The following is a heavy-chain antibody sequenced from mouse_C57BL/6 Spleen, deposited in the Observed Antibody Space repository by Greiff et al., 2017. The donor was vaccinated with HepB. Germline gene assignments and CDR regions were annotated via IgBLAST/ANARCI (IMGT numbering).Heavy chain of an antibody. J-gene: IGHJ3*01. CDR2: IHPNSGST. D-gene: IGHD1-3*01. CDR1: GYTFTSYW. Sequence: QVQLKQPGAELVKPGASVKLSCKASGYTFTSYWMHWVKQRPGQGLEWIGMIHPNSGSTNYNEKFKSKATLTVDKSSSTAYMQLSSLTSEDSAVYYCANNSGGGWFAYWGQGTLVTVSA. CDR3: ANNSGGGWFAY. V-gene: IGHV1-64*01.